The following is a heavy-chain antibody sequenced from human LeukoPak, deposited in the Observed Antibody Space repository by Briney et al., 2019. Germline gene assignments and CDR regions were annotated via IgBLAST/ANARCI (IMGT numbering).Heavy chain of an antibody. CDR3: ATELRILSWGVDAFDI. Sequence: PGRSLRLSCAASGFNFNSYAVHWVRQAPGKGLEWVAFISYDGSNTYHADSVKGRFTISRDTSKTTVYLQMYSLRAEDTAVYYCATELRILSWGVDAFDIWGQGTMVTVCS. V-gene: IGHV3-30*04. CDR1: GFNFNSYA. CDR2: ISYDGSNT. D-gene: IGHD3-10*01. J-gene: IGHJ3*02.